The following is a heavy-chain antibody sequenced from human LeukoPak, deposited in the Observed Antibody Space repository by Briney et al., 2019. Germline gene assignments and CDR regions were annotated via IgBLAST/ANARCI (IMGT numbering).Heavy chain of an antibody. D-gene: IGHD6-13*01. CDR3: ARQPDRRQLVL. CDR2: IHSSGIT. CDR1: GGSITSYY. Sequence: SETLSLTCTVSGGSITSYYWSWIRQPPGKGLEWVAYIHSSGITSYNPSLKSRVTISVDMSMNQFSLKLTSVTAADTAVYFCARQPDRRQLVLWGRGTLVTVSS. V-gene: IGHV4-59*08. J-gene: IGHJ4*02.